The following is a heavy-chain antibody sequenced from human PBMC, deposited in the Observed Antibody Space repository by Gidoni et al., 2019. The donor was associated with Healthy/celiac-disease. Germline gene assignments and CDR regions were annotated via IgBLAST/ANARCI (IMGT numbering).Heavy chain of an antibody. J-gene: IGHJ5*02. V-gene: IGHV1-2*02. Sequence: QVLLVQSGAEVKRPGASVKVSCKASGYTFTGYYIHWVRQAPGQGLEWMGCINPNSGRTNYAQKFQGSVSMTRDTSITTAYMELNRLRSDDSAVFYCAISPLYCSGVSCYRWLDPWGQGTLVTVSS. CDR3: AISPLYCSGVSCYRWLDP. D-gene: IGHD2-15*01. CDR1: GYTFTGYY. CDR2: INPNSGRT.